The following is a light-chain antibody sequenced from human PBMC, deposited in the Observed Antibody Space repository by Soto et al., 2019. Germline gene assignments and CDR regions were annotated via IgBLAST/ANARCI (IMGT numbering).Light chain of an antibody. CDR2: GAS. CDR3: QQYGSSLFT. J-gene: IGKJ3*01. V-gene: IGKV3-20*01. CDR1: QSVSSSY. Sequence: EIGLTQSPGTLSLSPGERATLSCRASQSVSSSYLAWYQQKPGQAPRLLIYGASSRSTGIPHRSSGSGSGTDFTLTISRLAPEDFAVYYCQQYGSSLFTFGPGTKVDIK.